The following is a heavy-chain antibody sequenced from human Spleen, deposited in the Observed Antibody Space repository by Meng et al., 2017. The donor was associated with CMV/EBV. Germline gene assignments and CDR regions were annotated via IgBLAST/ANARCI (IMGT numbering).Heavy chain of an antibody. D-gene: IGHD2-2*01. CDR2: ISWNSGSR. CDR1: GFSFDDYA. Sequence: SLKISCAASGFSFDDYAMHWVRQVPGKGLEWVSGISWNSGSRGYADSVKGRFTISRDNSKNSLYLQMNSLRTEDTAFYYCAKDASRYQLQGTWFDPWGRGTLVTVSS. J-gene: IGHJ5*02. V-gene: IGHV3-9*01. CDR3: AKDASRYQLQGTWFDP.